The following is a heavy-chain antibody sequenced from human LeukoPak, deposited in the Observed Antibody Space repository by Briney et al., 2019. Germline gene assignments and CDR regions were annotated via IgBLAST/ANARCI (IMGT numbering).Heavy chain of an antibody. J-gene: IGHJ4*02. V-gene: IGHV3-23*01. Sequence: GGPLRLSCAASGFTFSSYVMSWVRQAPGKGLEWVSAISGSGGSTYYADSVKGRFTISRDNSKNTLYLQMNSLRAEDTAVYYCAKDPGSPEEAQDYWGQGTLVTVSS. D-gene: IGHD1-26*01. CDR2: ISGSGGST. CDR3: AKDPGSPEEAQDY. CDR1: GFTFSSYV.